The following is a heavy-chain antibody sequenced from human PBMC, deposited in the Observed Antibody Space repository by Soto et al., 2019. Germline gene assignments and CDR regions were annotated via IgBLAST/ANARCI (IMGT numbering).Heavy chain of an antibody. CDR2: IHSGGSRI. CDR3: ARDGSTVTTNYHYAMDV. V-gene: IGHV3-48*03. Sequence: EVQLVESGGGLVQPGGSLILSCAASGFTFSTYHMNWVRQAPGKGLEWVSYIHSGGSRIYYADSVKGRFTSSRDNAKNSLYLQMNSLSAEDTAVYYCARDGSTVTTNYHYAMDVWGQGTTVTVSS. D-gene: IGHD4-17*01. J-gene: IGHJ6*02. CDR1: GFTFSTYH.